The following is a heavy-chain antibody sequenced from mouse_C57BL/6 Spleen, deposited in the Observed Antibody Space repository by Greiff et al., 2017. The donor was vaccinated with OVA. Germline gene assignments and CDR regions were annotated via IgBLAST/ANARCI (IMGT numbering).Heavy chain of an antibody. CDR3: ARGGGYYYGSSGYYAMDY. CDR1: GYAFSSYW. Sequence: QVQLQQSGAELVKPGASVKISCKASGYAFSSYWMNWVKQRPGKGLEWIGQIYPGDGDTNYNGKFKGKATLTADKSSSTAYMQLSSLTSEDSAVYFCARGGGYYYGSSGYYAMDYWGQGTSVTVSS. V-gene: IGHV1-80*01. CDR2: IYPGDGDT. J-gene: IGHJ4*01. D-gene: IGHD1-1*01.